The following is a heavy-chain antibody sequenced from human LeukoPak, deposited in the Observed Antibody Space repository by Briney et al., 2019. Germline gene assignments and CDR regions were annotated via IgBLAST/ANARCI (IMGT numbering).Heavy chain of an antibody. J-gene: IGHJ4*02. D-gene: IGHD5-18*01. CDR2: VSSTGGYI. CDR3: ASISYRDY. CDR1: GFVFKDYH. V-gene: IGHV3-21*01. Sequence: GGSLRLSCAASGFVFKDYHVHWVRQAPGKGLEWVASVSSTGGYIYYAESLRGRFTISRDNANNSLSLQMNSLRAEDTAVYYCASISYRDYWGQGTLVTVSS.